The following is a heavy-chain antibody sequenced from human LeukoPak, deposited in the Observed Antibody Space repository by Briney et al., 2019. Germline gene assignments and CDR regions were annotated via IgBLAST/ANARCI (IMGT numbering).Heavy chain of an antibody. J-gene: IGHJ4*02. V-gene: IGHV4-59*01. CDR3: ARSFVDSSGYYDDY. CDR1: GGSISSYC. D-gene: IGHD3-22*01. Sequence: SETLSLTCTVSGGSISSYCWSWIRQPPGKGLEWIGYIYYSGSTNYNPSLKSRVTISVDTSKNQFSLKLSSVTAADTAVYYCARSFVDSSGYYDDYWGQGTLVTVSS. CDR2: IYYSGST.